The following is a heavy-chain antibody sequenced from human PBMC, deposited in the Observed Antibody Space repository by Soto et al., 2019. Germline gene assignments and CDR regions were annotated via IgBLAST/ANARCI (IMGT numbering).Heavy chain of an antibody. CDR3: AKSHSSGWYYYYGMDV. J-gene: IGHJ6*02. CDR1: GFTFSSYA. D-gene: IGHD6-19*01. Sequence: GGSLRLSCAASGFTFSSYAMSWVRQAPGKGLEWVSAISGSGGSTYYADSVKGRFTISRDNSKNTLYLQMNSLRAEDTAVYYCAKSHSSGWYYYYGMDVWGQGTTVTVSS. V-gene: IGHV3-23*01. CDR2: ISGSGGST.